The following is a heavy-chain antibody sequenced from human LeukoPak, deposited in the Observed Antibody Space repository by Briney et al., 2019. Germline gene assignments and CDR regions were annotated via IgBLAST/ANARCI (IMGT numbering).Heavy chain of an antibody. V-gene: IGHV3-30*04. Sequence: GGSLRLSCAASGFTFSSYAMHWVRQAPGKGLEWVAVISYDGSNKYYADSVKGRFTISRDNSKNTLYLQMNGLRAEDTAVYYCARDLLDGSPYWGQGTLVTVSS. CDR2: ISYDGSNK. D-gene: IGHD2-15*01. CDR3: ARDLLDGSPY. J-gene: IGHJ4*02. CDR1: GFTFSSYA.